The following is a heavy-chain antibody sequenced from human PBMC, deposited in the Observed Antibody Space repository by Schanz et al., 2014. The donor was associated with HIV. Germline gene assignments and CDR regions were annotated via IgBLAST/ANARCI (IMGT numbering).Heavy chain of an antibody. Sequence: QVQLVQSGAEVTEPGASVKVSCKAPGHPFTGYYIHWVRQAPGQGLEWMGWINPNSGGTNYAPKFQGRVTMTRDTSVSTAYMELSRLTSDDTAMYYCAREKVGILADYTPNGMDVWGQGTTVTVSS. D-gene: IGHD3-9*01. CDR3: AREKVGILADYTPNGMDV. J-gene: IGHJ6*02. CDR1: GHPFTGYY. V-gene: IGHV1-2*02. CDR2: INPNSGGT.